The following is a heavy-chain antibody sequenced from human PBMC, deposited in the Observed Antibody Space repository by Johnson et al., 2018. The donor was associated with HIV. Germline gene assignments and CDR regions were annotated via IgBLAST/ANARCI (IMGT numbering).Heavy chain of an antibody. D-gene: IGHD1-26*01. Sequence: VQLVESGGGVVQPGGSLRLSCAASGFTFDNFAMSWVRQAPGKGLEWVSGINWNGGSTSYADSVKGRFTISRDNAKTSLYLQVNSMGAEDTALYYCAKGATRDKTSRSNSDGAFDTWGQGTMVTVSS. J-gene: IGHJ3*02. CDR3: AKGATRDKTSRSNSDGAFDT. CDR1: GFTFDNFA. V-gene: IGHV3-20*04. CDR2: INWNGGST.